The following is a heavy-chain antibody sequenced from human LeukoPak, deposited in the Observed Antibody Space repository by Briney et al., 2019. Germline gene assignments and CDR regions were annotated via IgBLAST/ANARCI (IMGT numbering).Heavy chain of an antibody. CDR2: IRDKGYGHAT. D-gene: IGHD2-8*01. J-gene: IGHJ5*02. Sequence: GGSLKLSWAASGXTFSDSAIHWVRQASGKGLELVGRIRDKGYGHATAYAASVKGRFTLSRDDSKNTANLQMNSLKTEDTALYYCTTPNEGNWFDPWGQGTLVTVSS. CDR1: GXTFSDSA. V-gene: IGHV3-73*01. CDR3: TTPNEGNWFDP.